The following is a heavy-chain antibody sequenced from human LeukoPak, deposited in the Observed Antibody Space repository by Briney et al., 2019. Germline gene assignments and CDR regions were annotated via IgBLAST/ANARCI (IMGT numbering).Heavy chain of an antibody. CDR1: GGSIISNY. CDR2: IYGSGIT. Sequence: PSETLSLTCTVSGGSIISNYWSWIRQSAGTGLEWIGRIYGSGITDYNPSLKSRVTMSLDTSRKQFSLRLTSVTAADTAVYYCARLKFYDSTGYSPGYYMNVWGKGTTVSVFS. CDR3: ARLKFYDSTGYSPGYYMNV. D-gene: IGHD3-22*01. J-gene: IGHJ6*03. V-gene: IGHV4-4*07.